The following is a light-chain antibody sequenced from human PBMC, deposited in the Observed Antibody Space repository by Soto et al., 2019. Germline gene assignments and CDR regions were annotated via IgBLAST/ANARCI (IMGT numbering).Light chain of an antibody. CDR2: GAA. CDR3: QQYNDWLTWT. Sequence: EIVMTQSPATLSLPPGERATLSCRASESIGSNLAWYQQKPGQAPRLLIYGAATRATAIPARFSGSGFGTEFTLTISSRQADDFAVYYCQQYNDWLTWTFGQGTKVEIK. V-gene: IGKV3-15*01. J-gene: IGKJ1*01. CDR1: ESIGSN.